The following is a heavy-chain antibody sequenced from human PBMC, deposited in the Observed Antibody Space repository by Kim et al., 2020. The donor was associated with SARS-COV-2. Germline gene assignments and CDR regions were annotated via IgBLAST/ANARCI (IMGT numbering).Heavy chain of an antibody. J-gene: IGHJ4*02. CDR2: TNSDGSIT. V-gene: IGHV3-74*01. Sequence: GGSLRLSCAASGFTFSTYWMHWVRQAPGKGLVWVSCTNSDGSITRYADSVKGRFTISRDNAKNTLYLQVNSLRAEDTAVYYCLRPRSGIYSIAFDYWGEGTLVTVSS. CDR3: LRPRSGIYSIAFDY. CDR1: GFTFSTYW. D-gene: IGHD1-26*01.